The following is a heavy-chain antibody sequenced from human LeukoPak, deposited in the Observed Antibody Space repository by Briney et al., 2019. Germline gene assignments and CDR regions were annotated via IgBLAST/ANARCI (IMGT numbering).Heavy chain of an antibody. CDR2: IYYSGST. D-gene: IGHD3-3*01. V-gene: IGHV4-39*07. Sequence: TSETLSLTCTVSGGSISSSSYYWGWIRQPPGKGLEWIGSIYYSGSTYYNPSLKSRVTISVDTSKNQFSLKLSSVTAADTAVYYCAREFSWSGFFDYWGQGTLVTVSS. J-gene: IGHJ4*02. CDR1: GGSISSSSYY. CDR3: AREFSWSGFFDY.